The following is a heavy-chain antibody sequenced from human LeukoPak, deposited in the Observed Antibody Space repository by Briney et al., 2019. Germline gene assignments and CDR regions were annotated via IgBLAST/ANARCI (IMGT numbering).Heavy chain of an antibody. CDR3: ARGLRSCNSASCHPTWFDP. J-gene: IGHJ5*02. CDR2: ISHSSNYK. D-gene: IGHD2-2*01. V-gene: IGHV3-21*01. CDR1: DLTFSGYI. Sequence: GGSLRLSCAASDLTFSGYIMNWVRLAPGRGLEWVSSISHSSNYKYYADSVKGRFTISRDNAKNSLYLQMNSLRAEDTAVYYCARGLRSCNSASCHPTWFDPWGQGALVTVSS.